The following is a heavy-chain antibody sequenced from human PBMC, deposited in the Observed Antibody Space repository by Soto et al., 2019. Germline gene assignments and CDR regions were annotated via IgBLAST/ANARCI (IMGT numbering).Heavy chain of an antibody. CDR2: IYTSGST. D-gene: IGHD3-3*01. CDR1: GGSISSYY. CDR3: ARDQDLPETIFGVVRPQQTFDY. V-gene: IGHV4-4*07. J-gene: IGHJ4*02. Sequence: SETLSLTCTVSGGSISSYYWSWIRQPAGKGLEWIGRIYTSGSTNYNPSLKSRVTMSVDTSKNQFSLKLSSVTAADTAVYYCARDQDLPETIFGVVRPQQTFDYWGQGTLVTVSS.